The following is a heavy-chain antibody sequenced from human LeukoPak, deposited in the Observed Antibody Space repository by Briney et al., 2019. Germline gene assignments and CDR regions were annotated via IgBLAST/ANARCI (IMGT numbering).Heavy chain of an antibody. CDR1: GFTVSSNY. D-gene: IGHD3-10*01. V-gene: IGHV3-53*01. CDR2: IYRDGNT. Sequence: GGSLRLSCAASGFTVSSNYLSWVRQVPGKGLEWASVIYRDGNTYYADSVKGRFTISRDNSKNTLYLRMNSLRADDTAVYYCAREVAGPFDYWGQGTLVTVSS. J-gene: IGHJ4*02. CDR3: AREVAGPFDY.